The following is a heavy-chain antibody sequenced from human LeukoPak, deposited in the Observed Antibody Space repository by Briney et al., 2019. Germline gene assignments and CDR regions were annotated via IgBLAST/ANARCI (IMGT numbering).Heavy chain of an antibody. CDR3: ATLSWERLSFSDY. CDR2: INPNSGGT. CDR1: GYTFTGYY. V-gene: IGHV1-2*02. Sequence: ASVKVSCKASGYTFTGYYMHWVRQAPGQGLEWMGWINPNSGGTNYAQKFQGRVTMTRGTSISTAYMELSRLRSDGTAVYYCATLSWERLSFSDYWGQGTLVTVSS. J-gene: IGHJ4*02. D-gene: IGHD1-1*01.